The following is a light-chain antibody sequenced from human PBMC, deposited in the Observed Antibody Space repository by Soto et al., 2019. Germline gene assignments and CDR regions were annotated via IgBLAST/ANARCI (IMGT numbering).Light chain of an antibody. Sequence: DIQLTQSPSFLSPSVGDRVTITCRASQDMNRDLAWYHQRPGTAPKLLIYAASILQSGVPSGFSGSGSGTLFTLTITSLQREDLGTYFCQQLNSYPYTFGQGTKL. CDR2: AAS. V-gene: IGKV1-9*01. J-gene: IGKJ2*01. CDR1: QDMNRD. CDR3: QQLNSYPYT.